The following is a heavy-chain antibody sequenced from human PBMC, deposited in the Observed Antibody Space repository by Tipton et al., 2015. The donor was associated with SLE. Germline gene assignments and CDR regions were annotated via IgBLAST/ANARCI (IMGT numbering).Heavy chain of an antibody. CDR2: ILHSGNT. J-gene: IGHJ3*02. CDR1: GGSFSGYY. CDR3: ASWFRDWDNISDI. V-gene: IGHV4-34*12. Sequence: TLSLTCAVYGGSFSGYYWSWVRQPPGKGLEWIGEILHSGNTNYNPSLKSRVTISLDTSNNQFSLKLTSVTAADTAVYYCASWFRDWDNISDIWGQGTMVTVSS. D-gene: IGHD1/OR15-1a*01.